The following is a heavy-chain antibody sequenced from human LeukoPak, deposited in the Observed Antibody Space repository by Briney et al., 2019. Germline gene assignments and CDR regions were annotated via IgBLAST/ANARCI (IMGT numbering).Heavy chain of an antibody. CDR2: ISYDGSKK. CDR1: GFTFSSYA. V-gene: IGHV3-30*18. J-gene: IGHJ1*01. Sequence: PGGSLRLSCAASGFTFSSYAMHWVRQAPGKGLEWVAVISYDGSKKHYADSVKGRFTISRDNSKNTLYLQMNSLRAEDTAVYYCAKDFGYDSGTYATDWGQGTLVTVSS. D-gene: IGHD3-10*01. CDR3: AKDFGYDSGTYATD.